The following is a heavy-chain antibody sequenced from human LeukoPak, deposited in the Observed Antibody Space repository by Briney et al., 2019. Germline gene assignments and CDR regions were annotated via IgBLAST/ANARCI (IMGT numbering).Heavy chain of an antibody. CDR2: IYSGGST. J-gene: IGHJ3*02. CDR1: GFTVSSNY. D-gene: IGHD2-2*01. CDR3: AKDAMSKGGAFDI. V-gene: IGHV3-66*01. Sequence: GGSLRLSCAASGFTVSSNYMSWVRQAPGKGLEWVSVIYSGGSTYYADSVKGRFTISRDNSKNTLYLQMNSLRAEDTAVYYCAKDAMSKGGAFDIWGQGTMVTDSS.